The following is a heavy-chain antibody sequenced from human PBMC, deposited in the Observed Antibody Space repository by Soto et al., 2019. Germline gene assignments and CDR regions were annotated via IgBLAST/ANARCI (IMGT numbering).Heavy chain of an antibody. J-gene: IGHJ6*02. D-gene: IGHD6-19*01. V-gene: IGHV5-51*01. Sequence: PGESLKISCKGSGYNFTNYWIGWVRQMPGKGLEWMGIIYPDDSDTTYSPSFQGQVTISVDKSINTAYLQWSSLKASDTAMYYCARSRRGAYSSGWYSLSGYYNYGIDVWGQGTKVTVSS. CDR3: ARSRRGAYSSGWYSLSGYYNYGIDV. CDR2: IYPDDSDT. CDR1: GYNFTNYW.